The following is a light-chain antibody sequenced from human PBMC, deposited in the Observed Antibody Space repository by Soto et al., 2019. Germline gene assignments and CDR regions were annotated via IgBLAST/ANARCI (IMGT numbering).Light chain of an antibody. V-gene: IGKV1-5*03. J-gene: IGKJ1*01. CDR1: QPISTW. CDR2: RAT. Sequence: DIQMTQSPSTLSASVGDSVTITCRASQPISTWLAWYQQKPGKAPNLLIYRATNLETGVPSRLSGSGSGTEFTPTNSSLQPDDFEIYYCQQDGDYPAVGQVTNVEIK. CDR3: QQDGDYPA.